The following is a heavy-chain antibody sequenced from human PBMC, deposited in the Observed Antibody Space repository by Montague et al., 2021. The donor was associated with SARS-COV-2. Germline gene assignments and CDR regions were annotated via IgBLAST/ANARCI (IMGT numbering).Heavy chain of an antibody. CDR3: ARTPTRSLSFDS. V-gene: IGHV4-4*07. Sequence: SETLSLTCAVSGGSVTGFSWSWFRQPAGKRLEWSGRVTTSGTTNQSPSLRSRVTMSIDTSKNQFSLNLNSVTAADTAIYYCARTPTRSLSFDSWGQGTLVTVSS. CDR2: VTTSGTT. D-gene: IGHD1-1*01. CDR1: GGSVTGFS. J-gene: IGHJ4*02.